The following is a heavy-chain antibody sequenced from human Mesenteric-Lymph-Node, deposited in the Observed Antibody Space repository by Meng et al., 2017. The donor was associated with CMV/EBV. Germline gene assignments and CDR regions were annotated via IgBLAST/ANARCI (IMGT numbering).Heavy chain of an antibody. CDR1: DYTFTSYD. Sequence: SDYTFTSYDIDWVRQAPGQGLEWMGWISGHNGNTKYAQKLQGRVTMTTDTSTSTAYMELRSLRSDDTGVYFCARGYDIGSLGDVLDIWGQGTMVTVSS. D-gene: IGHD3-9*01. V-gene: IGHV1-18*01. J-gene: IGHJ3*02. CDR2: ISGHNGNT. CDR3: ARGYDIGSLGDVLDI.